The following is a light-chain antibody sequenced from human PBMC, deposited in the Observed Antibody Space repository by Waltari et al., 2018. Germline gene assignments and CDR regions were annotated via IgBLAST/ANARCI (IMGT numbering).Light chain of an antibody. CDR2: NVS. CDR3: CSYAGNYLRV. Sequence: QSALTQPRSLSGSPRQSVTISCTGTSSDVGGSNYFSWYQQYPGRAPKVVIYNVSKRPSGVPDRFSGSKSGNTASLTISGLQAEDEADYYCCSYAGNYLRVFGGGTRLTVL. V-gene: IGLV2-11*01. J-gene: IGLJ3*02. CDR1: SSDVGGSNY.